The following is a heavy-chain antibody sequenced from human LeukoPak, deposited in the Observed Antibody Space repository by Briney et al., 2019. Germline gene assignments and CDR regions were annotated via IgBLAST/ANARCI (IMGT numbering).Heavy chain of an antibody. CDR1: GFTFSNAW. CDR2: IWYDGSNK. CDR3: AREGSSGWYHYFDY. D-gene: IGHD6-19*01. J-gene: IGHJ4*02. Sequence: GGSLRLSCAASGFTFSNAWMSWVRQAPGKGLEWVAVIWYDGSNKYYADSVKGRFTISRDNSKNTLYLQMNSLRAEDTAVYYCAREGSSGWYHYFDYWGQGTLVTVSS. V-gene: IGHV3-33*08.